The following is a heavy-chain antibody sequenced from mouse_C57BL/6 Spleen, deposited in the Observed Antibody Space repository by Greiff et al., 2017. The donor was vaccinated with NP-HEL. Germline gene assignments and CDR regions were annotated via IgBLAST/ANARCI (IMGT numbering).Heavy chain of an antibody. D-gene: IGHD1-1*01. J-gene: IGHJ4*01. CDR3: ARHGGSSPYYAMDY. Sequence: VQGVESGPGLVAPSQSLSITCTVSGFSLTSYGVHWVRQPPGKGLEWLVVIWSDGSTTYNSALKSRLSISKDNSKSQVFLKMNSLQTDDTAMYYCARHGGSSPYYAMDYWGQGTSVTVSS. CDR1: GFSLTSYG. CDR2: IWSDGST. V-gene: IGHV2-6-1*01.